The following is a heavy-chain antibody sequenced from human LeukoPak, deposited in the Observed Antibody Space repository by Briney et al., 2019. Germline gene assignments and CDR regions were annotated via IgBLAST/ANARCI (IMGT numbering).Heavy chain of an antibody. D-gene: IGHD1-26*01. CDR1: GFSVSSNY. V-gene: IGHV3-66*01. J-gene: IGHJ3*02. CDR3: ARVVLGVVGTSYDAFDI. Sequence: PGGSLRLSCAASGFSVSSNYMSWVRQAPEKGLEWVSILYSGGSPYYAESVKGRFTISRDNSKNTLFPQMNNLGAEDTAMYYCARVVLGVVGTSYDAFDIWGQGTMVTVSS. CDR2: LYSGGSP.